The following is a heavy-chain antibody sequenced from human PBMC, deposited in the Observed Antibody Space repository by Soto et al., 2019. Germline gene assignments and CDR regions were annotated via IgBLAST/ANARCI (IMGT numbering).Heavy chain of an antibody. CDR2: IYYSGST. Sequence: PSETLSLTCTVSGGSISSGGYYWSWIRQHPGKGLEWIGHIYYSGSTYYNPSLKSRVTISVDTSKNQFSLKLSSVTAADTAVYYCARLDYGDYVSVWGQGTLVTVSS. CDR3: ARLDYGDYVSV. V-gene: IGHV4-31*03. CDR1: GGSISSGGYY. D-gene: IGHD4-17*01. J-gene: IGHJ4*02.